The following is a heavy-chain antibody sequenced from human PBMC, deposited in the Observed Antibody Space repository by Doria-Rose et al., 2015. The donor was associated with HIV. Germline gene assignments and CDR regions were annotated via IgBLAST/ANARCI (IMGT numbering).Heavy chain of an antibody. J-gene: IGHJ4*02. Sequence: SVSSISSSSESIYYVDSVQGRFTISRDNAKNSVYLQMNSLRTEDTAVYYCARGHYDSGGYYSDWGQGTLVTVSS. D-gene: IGHD3-22*01. CDR2: ISSSSESI. V-gene: IGHV3-21*03. CDR3: ARGHYDSGGYYSD.